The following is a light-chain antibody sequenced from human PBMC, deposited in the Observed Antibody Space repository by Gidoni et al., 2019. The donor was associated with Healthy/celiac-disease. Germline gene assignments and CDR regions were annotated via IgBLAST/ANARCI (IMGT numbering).Light chain of an antibody. CDR3: QQSYSTPYT. V-gene: IGKV1-39*01. J-gene: IGKJ2*01. CDR1: QSIISY. CDR2: AAS. Sequence: DIQMTQSPSSLSASVGDRVTITCRASQSIISYLNWYQQKPVKAHKLLIYAASSLQSGVPSRFSGSGSGTDFTLTISSLQPEDFATYYCQQSYSTPYTFGQGTKLEIK.